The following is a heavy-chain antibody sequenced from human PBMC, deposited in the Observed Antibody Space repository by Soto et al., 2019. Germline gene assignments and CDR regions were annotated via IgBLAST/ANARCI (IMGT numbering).Heavy chain of an antibody. D-gene: IGHD1-1*01. Sequence: PGGSLRLSCVASGFTLSTYCMSWVRQAPGKGLEWVSYISSSSSYTNYADSVKGRFTISRDDSRNSAYLQMNSLKTEDTAVYYCVRVDKQLGTTFFDHWGQGILVTVSS. J-gene: IGHJ4*02. CDR2: ISSSSSYT. CDR3: VRVDKQLGTTFFDH. V-gene: IGHV3-11*05. CDR1: GFTLSTYC.